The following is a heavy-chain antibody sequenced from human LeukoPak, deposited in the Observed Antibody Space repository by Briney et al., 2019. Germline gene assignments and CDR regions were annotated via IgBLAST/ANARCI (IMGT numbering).Heavy chain of an antibody. J-gene: IGHJ6*03. CDR3: ARDGRYFDWSPTYYYYYYMDV. Sequence: GASVKVSCKASGYTFTSYAMHWVRQAPGQRLEWMGWINAGNGNTKYSQEFQGRVTITRDTSASTAYMELSSLRSEDTAVYYCARDGRYFDWSPTYYYYYYMDVWGKGTTVTVSS. CDR2: INAGNGNT. D-gene: IGHD3-9*01. V-gene: IGHV1-3*03. CDR1: GYTFTSYA.